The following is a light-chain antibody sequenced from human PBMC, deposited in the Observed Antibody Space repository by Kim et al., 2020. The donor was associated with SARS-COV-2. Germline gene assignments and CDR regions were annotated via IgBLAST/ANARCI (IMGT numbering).Light chain of an antibody. J-gene: IGLJ2*01. Sequence: LTQPPSASGSPGQSVTISCTGTSSDVGGYNYVSWYQQHPGKAPKLMIYEVSKRPSGVPDRFSGSKSGNTASLTVSGLQAEDEADYYCSSYAGTVLFGGGTQLTVL. V-gene: IGLV2-8*01. CDR2: EVS. CDR1: SSDVGGYNY. CDR3: SSYAGTVL.